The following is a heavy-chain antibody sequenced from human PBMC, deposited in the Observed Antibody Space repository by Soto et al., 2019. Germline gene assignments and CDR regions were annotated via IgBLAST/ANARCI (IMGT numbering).Heavy chain of an antibody. CDR1: GFTFSSYW. CDR2: IKQDGSEK. CDR3: ASDRYSSGLKYY. D-gene: IGHD6-19*01. Sequence: PGVSLRLSCAASGFTFSSYWMSWVRQAPGKGLEWVANIKQDGSEKYYVDSVKGRFTISRDNAKNSLYLQMNSLRDEDTAVYYCASDRYSSGLKYYWGQGTLVTVAS. V-gene: IGHV3-7*01. J-gene: IGHJ4*02.